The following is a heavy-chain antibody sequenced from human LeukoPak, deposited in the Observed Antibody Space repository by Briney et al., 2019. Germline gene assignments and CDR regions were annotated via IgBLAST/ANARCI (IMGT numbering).Heavy chain of an antibody. Sequence: SETLSLTCAVYGGSFSGYYWSWIRQPPGKGLEWIGETNHSGSTNYNPSLKSRVTISVDTSKNQFSLKLSSVTAADTAVYYCARAADYYDSSGYLYYYYYMDVWGKGTTVTISS. J-gene: IGHJ6*03. CDR1: GGSFSGYY. CDR2: TNHSGST. V-gene: IGHV4-34*01. D-gene: IGHD3-22*01. CDR3: ARAADYYDSSGYLYYYYYMDV.